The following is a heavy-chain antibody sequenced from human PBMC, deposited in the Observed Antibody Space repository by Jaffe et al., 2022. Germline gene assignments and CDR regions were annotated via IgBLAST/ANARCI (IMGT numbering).Heavy chain of an antibody. J-gene: IGHJ6*03. D-gene: IGHD3-9*01. V-gene: IGHV1-2*02. Sequence: QVQLVQSGAEVKKPGASVKVSCKASGYTFTGYYMHWVRQAPGQGLEWMGWINPNSGGTNYAQKFQGRVTMTRDTSISTAYMELSRLRSDDTAVYYCARVSSILTGYYKDYYYYYMDVWGKGTTVTVSS. CDR2: INPNSGGT. CDR3: ARVSSILTGYYKDYYYYYMDV. CDR1: GYTFTGYY.